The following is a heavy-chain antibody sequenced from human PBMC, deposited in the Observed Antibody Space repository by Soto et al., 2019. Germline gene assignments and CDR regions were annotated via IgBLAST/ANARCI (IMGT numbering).Heavy chain of an antibody. Sequence: QVQLQESGPGLVKPSETLSLNCTVSGGSISTYYWNWIRQPAGKRLEWLGRIYTSGYTKYNPSLNSRVTMSLVTSKRQFSLKLSSVTAADTAVYYCARETVAGTDNWFDPWGQGILVTVSS. CDR2: IYTSGYT. CDR1: GGSISTYY. J-gene: IGHJ5*02. D-gene: IGHD6-19*01. V-gene: IGHV4-4*07. CDR3: ARETVAGTDNWFDP.